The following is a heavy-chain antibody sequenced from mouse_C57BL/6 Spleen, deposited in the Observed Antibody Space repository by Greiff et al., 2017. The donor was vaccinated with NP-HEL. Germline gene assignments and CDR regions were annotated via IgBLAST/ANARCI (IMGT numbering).Heavy chain of an antibody. V-gene: IGHV1-81*01. Sequence: QVQLQQSGAELARPGASVKLSCKASGYTFTSYGISWVKQRTGQGLEWIGEIYPRSGNTYYNEKFKGKATLTADKSSSTAYLELSSLTSEDSEVYLCSSSGGATVVWYFAYWGQGTTLTVSS. CDR1: GYTFTSYG. D-gene: IGHD1-1*01. J-gene: IGHJ2*01. CDR3: SSSGGATVVWYFAY. CDR2: IYPRSGNT.